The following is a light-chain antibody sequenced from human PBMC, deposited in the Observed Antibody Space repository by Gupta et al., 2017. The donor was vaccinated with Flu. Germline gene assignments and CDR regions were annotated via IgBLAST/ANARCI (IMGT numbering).Light chain of an antibody. CDR1: SSDVGGYNY. J-gene: IGLJ1*01. CDR3: SSFTSSYTLQV. Sequence: SSDVGGYNYVSWYQQHPGKAPKLMIYDVSNRPSGVSNRFSGSKSGNTASLTISGLQAEDEADYYCSSFTSSYTLQVFGTGTKVTVL. CDR2: DVS. V-gene: IGLV2-14*03.